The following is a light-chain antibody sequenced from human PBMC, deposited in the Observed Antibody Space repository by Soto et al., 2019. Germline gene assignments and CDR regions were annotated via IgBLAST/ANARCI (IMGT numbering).Light chain of an antibody. J-gene: IGKJ1*01. Sequence: DVVMTQSPLSLPVTLGQPASISCRSSQSLVYSDGNTYLNWFQQRPGQSPRRLIYKVSNRDSGVPDRFSGSGSGTDFTLKISRVEAEDVGVCTWTFGQGTKVEIK. V-gene: IGKV2-30*01. CDR1: QSLVYSDGNTY. CDR2: KVS. CDR3: T.